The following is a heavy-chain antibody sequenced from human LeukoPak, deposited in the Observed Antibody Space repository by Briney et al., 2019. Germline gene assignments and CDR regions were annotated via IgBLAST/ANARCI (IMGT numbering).Heavy chain of an antibody. D-gene: IGHD3-16*02. V-gene: IGHV3-7*01. CDR3: ARDHGAHYVWGSYRHTPLDY. Sequence: GGSLRLSCAASGFTFSSYWMSWVRQAPGKGLEWVANIKQDGSEKYYVDSVKGRFTISRDNAKNSLYLQMNSLRAEDTAVYYCARDHGAHYVWGSYRHTPLDYWGQGTLVTVSS. CDR2: IKQDGSEK. J-gene: IGHJ4*02. CDR1: GFTFSSYW.